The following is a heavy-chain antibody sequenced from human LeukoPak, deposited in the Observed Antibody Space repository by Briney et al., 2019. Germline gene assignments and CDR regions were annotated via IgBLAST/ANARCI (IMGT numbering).Heavy chain of an antibody. V-gene: IGHV3-74*01. CDR1: GFTFTTYW. Sequence: GGSLRLSCAASGFTFTTYWMHWVRQAPGKGLVWVSHINSDGSITSYADSVKGRFTISRDNAKNTLYLQVNNLRAEDTAVYYCARGPNSNWSGLDFWGQGTLLTVSS. CDR2: INSDGSIT. D-gene: IGHD6-6*01. CDR3: ARGPNSNWSGLDF. J-gene: IGHJ4*02.